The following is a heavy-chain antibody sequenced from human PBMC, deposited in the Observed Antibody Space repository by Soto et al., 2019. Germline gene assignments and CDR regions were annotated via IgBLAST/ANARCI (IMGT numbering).Heavy chain of an antibody. CDR1: GYTFTGYY. D-gene: IGHD2-2*02. Sequence: QVQLVQSGAEVKKPGASVKVSCKASGYTFTGYYMHWVRQAPGQGLEWMGWINPNSGATYYAQKFQGRETVTRHTSISTSYMEQGRPRSDDTAVYYCARELASRRYSSSTSCYTAYYYYGMDVWGRGSTVTVSS. CDR3: ARELASRRYSSSTSCYTAYYYYGMDV. V-gene: IGHV1-2*02. J-gene: IGHJ6*02. CDR2: INPNSGAT.